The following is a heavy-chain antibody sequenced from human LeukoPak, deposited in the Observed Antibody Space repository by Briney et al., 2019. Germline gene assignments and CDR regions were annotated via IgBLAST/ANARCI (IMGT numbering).Heavy chain of an antibody. V-gene: IGHV3-21*01. D-gene: IGHD3-22*01. J-gene: IGHJ4*02. CDR1: GFTFSSYS. CDR3: ARDQDYYDSSGYYYPHPFDY. CDR2: ISSSSSYI. Sequence: GGSLRLSCAASGFTFSSYSMNWVRQAPGKGLEWVSSISSSSSYIYYADSVKGRFTISRDNAKNSLYLQMNSLRAEDTAVYYCARDQDYYDSSGYYYPHPFDYWGQGTLVTVSS.